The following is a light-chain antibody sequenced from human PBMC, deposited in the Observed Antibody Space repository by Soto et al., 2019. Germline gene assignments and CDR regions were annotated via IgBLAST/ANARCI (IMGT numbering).Light chain of an antibody. Sequence: IQMPQSPSTLSGSAGDRVTIPCRASQTISSWLAWYQQKPGKAPKLLIYKASTLKSGVPSRFSGSGSGTEFTLTISSLQPDDFATYYCQHYNSYSEAFGQGTKVDIK. CDR2: KAS. V-gene: IGKV1-5*03. CDR3: QHYNSYSEA. CDR1: QTISSW. J-gene: IGKJ1*01.